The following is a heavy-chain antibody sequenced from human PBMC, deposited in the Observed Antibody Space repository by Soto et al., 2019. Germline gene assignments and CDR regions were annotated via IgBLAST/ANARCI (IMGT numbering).Heavy chain of an antibody. CDR2: IYYSGST. J-gene: IGHJ5*02. D-gene: IGHD3-3*01. CDR1: GGSISSYY. Sequence: SETLSLTCTVSGGSISSYYWSWIRQPPGKGLEWIGYIYYSGSTNYNPSLKSRVTISVDTSKNQFSLKLSSVTAADTAVYYCARGGAYYDFWSGPGGPFDPWGQGTLVNVSS. V-gene: IGHV4-59*01. CDR3: ARGGAYYDFWSGPGGPFDP.